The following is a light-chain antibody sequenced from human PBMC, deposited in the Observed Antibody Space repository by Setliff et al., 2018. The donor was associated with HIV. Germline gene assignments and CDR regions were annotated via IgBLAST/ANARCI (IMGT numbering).Light chain of an antibody. CDR1: NSDIGSHDY. CDR3: ASHRDTNTLEV. Sequence: QSALAQPASVPGSPGQSITISCSGTNSDIGSHDYVSWYQQHPGKAPKLIIFSVTYRPSGVSDRFSGSKSGNTASLTISGLQPEDEADYYCASHRDTNTLEVFGTGTKSPS. V-gene: IGLV2-14*03. J-gene: IGLJ1*01. CDR2: SVT.